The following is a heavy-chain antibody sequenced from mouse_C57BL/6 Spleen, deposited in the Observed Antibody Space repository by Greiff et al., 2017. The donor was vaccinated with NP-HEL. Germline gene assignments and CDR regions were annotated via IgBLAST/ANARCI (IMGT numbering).Heavy chain of an antibody. V-gene: IGHV1-4*01. CDR1: GYTFTSYT. CDR2: INPSSGYT. J-gene: IGHJ4*01. D-gene: IGHD3-3*01. Sequence: VQLVESGAELARPGASVKMSCKASGYTFTSYTMHWVKQRPGQGLEWIGYINPSSGYTKYNQKFKDKATLTADKSSSTAYMQLSSLTSEDSAVYYCAREGTWAMDYWGQGTSVTVSS. CDR3: AREGTWAMDY.